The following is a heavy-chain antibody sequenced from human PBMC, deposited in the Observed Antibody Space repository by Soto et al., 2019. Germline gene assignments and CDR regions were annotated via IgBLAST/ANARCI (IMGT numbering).Heavy chain of an antibody. Sequence: GGSLRLSCAASGFTFSSYAMSWVRQAPGKGLEWVSAISGSGGSTYYADSVKGRFTISRDNSKNTLYLQMNSLRAEDTAVYYCAKDRAFRGYSGYLLTLSYYFDYWGQGTLVTVSS. V-gene: IGHV3-23*01. CDR3: AKDRAFRGYSGYLLTLSYYFDY. J-gene: IGHJ4*02. D-gene: IGHD5-12*01. CDR2: ISGSGGST. CDR1: GFTFSSYA.